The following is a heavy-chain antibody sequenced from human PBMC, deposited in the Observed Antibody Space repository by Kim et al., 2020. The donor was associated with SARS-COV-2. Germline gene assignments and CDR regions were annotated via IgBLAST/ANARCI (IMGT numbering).Heavy chain of an antibody. CDR3: ARESGDSSGYYRWFDP. CDR1: GGSFSGYY. V-gene: IGHV4-34*01. Sequence: SETLSLTCAVYGGSFSGYYWSWIRQPPGKGLEWIGEINHSGSTNYNPSLKSRVTISVDTSKNQFSLKLSSVTAADTAVYYCARESGDSSGYYRWFDPWGQGTLVTVSS. CDR2: INHSGST. J-gene: IGHJ5*02. D-gene: IGHD3-22*01.